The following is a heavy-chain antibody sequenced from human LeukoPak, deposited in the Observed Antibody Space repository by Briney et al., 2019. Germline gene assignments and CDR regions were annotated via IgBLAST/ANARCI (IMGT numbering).Heavy chain of an antibody. D-gene: IGHD6-13*01. CDR2: INPNSGGT. Sequence: ASVKVSCKASGYTFTGYYMHWVRQAPGQGLEWMGWINPNSGGTNYAQKFQGRVTMTRDTSISTAYMELSRLRSDDTAVYYCARGGKRIAAAGATKGDSESLDFWGQGTLVTVSS. J-gene: IGHJ4*02. CDR3: ARGGKRIAAAGATKGDSESLDF. CDR1: GYTFTGYY. V-gene: IGHV1-2*02.